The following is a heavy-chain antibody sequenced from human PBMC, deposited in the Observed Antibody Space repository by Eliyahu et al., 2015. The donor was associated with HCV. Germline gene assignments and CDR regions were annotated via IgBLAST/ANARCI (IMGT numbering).Heavy chain of an antibody. CDR2: ISGSGGST. Sequence: EVQPLESGGGLXQPGGSLRLACXASGFSXXXYAMSWVRQAPGKGLEWVSLISGSGGSTYYADSVKGRFTISRDNSKNTLYLQMNRLRAEDTALYYCARGXYYGGNSGMDVWGQGTTVTVSS. J-gene: IGHJ6*02. V-gene: IGHV3-23*01. CDR3: ARGXYYGGNSGMDV. CDR1: GFSXXXYA. D-gene: IGHD4-23*01.